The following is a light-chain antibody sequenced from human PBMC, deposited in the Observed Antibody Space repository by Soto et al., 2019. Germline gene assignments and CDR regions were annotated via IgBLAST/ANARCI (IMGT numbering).Light chain of an antibody. V-gene: IGLV1-36*01. Sequence: QSVLIQPPSVSAAPRQRVTISCSGSSSNIGNNAVQWYQQLPGKAPKLLIHYDDRVSSGVSDRFSGSKSGTSASLAISGLQSEDEADYYCAAWDDSLNGPVFGGGTQLTVL. J-gene: IGLJ3*02. CDR1: SSNIGNNA. CDR2: YDD. CDR3: AAWDDSLNGPV.